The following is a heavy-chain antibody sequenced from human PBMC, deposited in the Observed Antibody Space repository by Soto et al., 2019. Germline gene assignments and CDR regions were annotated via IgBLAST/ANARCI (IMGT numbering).Heavy chain of an antibody. CDR2: INHSGST. J-gene: IGHJ5*02. Sequence: QVQLQQWGAGLLKPSETLSLTCAVYGGSFSGYYWSWIRQPPGKGLEWIGEINHSGSTNYNPSLKSRVTISVDTSKHQFSLKLSSVTAADTAVYYCARLKGYQLLHSNWFDPWGQGTLVTVSS. CDR3: ARLKGYQLLHSNWFDP. CDR1: GGSFSGYY. V-gene: IGHV4-34*01. D-gene: IGHD2-2*01.